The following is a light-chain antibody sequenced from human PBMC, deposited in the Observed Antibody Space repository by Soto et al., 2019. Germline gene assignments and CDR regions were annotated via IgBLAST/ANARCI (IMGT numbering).Light chain of an antibody. CDR1: QSVNSN. J-gene: IGKJ2*01. V-gene: IGKV3-15*01. CDR2: GAS. Sequence: EIVMTQSPATLCVSPGERATLSCRASQSVNSNLAWYQQKPGQAPRLLIYGASTRATGIPARFSGSGSGTEFTLTISSLQSEDFAVYYCQQYNNWPPYTFGQGTKLEIK. CDR3: QQYNNWPPYT.